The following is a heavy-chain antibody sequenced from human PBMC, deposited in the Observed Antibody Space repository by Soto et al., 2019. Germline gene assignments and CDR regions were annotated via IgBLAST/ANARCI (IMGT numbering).Heavy chain of an antibody. V-gene: IGHV3-74*01. J-gene: IGHJ6*02. CDR3: ARGIRNYYGMDV. CDR1: GFTFSSYW. CDR2: IKGDGSST. Sequence: GGSLRLSCADSGFTFSSYWMHWVRQAPGTGLEWVSRIKGDGSSTSYADSVKGRFTISRDNAKNTLYLQMNSLGAEDTAVYWCARGIRNYYGMDVWGQGTTVTVSS.